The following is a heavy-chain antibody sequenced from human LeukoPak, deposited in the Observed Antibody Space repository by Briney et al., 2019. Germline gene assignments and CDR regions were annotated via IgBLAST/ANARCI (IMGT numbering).Heavy chain of an antibody. CDR2: IYSGGRT. CDR1: GFTVSSNY. Sequence: GGSLRLSRAASGFTVSSNYMSWVRQAPGKGLEWVSVIYSGGRTYYADSVKGRFTISRDNSKNTLYLQMNSLRAEDTAVYYCTRGDPDWGQGTLVTVSS. CDR3: TRGDPD. J-gene: IGHJ4*02. V-gene: IGHV3-66*01.